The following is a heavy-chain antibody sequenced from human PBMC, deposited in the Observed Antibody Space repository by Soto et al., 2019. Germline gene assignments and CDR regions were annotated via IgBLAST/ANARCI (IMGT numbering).Heavy chain of an antibody. CDR1: GGSISSYY. Sequence: SETLSLTCPVSGGSISSYYWSWIRQPPGKGLEWIGYIYYSGSTDYNPSLKSRVTISVDTSKNQFSLKLSSVTAADTAVYYCARRGGDFWSGRWGWFDPWGQGTXVTVSS. CDR2: IYYSGST. J-gene: IGHJ5*02. CDR3: ARRGGDFWSGRWGWFDP. D-gene: IGHD3-3*01. V-gene: IGHV4-59*08.